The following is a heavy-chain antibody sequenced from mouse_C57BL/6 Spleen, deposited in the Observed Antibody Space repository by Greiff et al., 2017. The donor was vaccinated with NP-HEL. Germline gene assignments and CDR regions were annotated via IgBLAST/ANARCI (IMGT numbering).Heavy chain of an antibody. Sequence: QVQLKESGAELVRPGTSVKVSCKASGYAFTNYLIEWVKQRPGQGLEWIGVINPGSGGTNYNEKFKGKATLTADKSSSTAYMQLSSLTSEDSAVYFCARGRGLKALNYFDYWGQGTTLTVSS. D-gene: IGHD2-4*01. CDR1: GYAFTNYL. V-gene: IGHV1-54*01. CDR3: ARGRGLKALNYFDY. CDR2: INPGSGGT. J-gene: IGHJ2*01.